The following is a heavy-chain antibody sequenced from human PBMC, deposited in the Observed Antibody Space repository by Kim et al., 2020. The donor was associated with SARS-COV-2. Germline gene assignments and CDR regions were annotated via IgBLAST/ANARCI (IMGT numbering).Heavy chain of an antibody. J-gene: IGHJ6*02. CDR2: IYYSGST. D-gene: IGHD3-3*01. V-gene: IGHV4-39*01. CDR3: ARVLSGYYMTHYYYGMDV. CDR1: GGSISSSSYY. Sequence: SETLSLTCTVSGGSISSSSYYWGWIRQPPGKGLEWIGSIYYSGSTYYNPSLKSRVTISVDTSKNQFSLKLSSVTAADTAVYYCARVLSGYYMTHYYYGMDVWGQGTTVTVSS.